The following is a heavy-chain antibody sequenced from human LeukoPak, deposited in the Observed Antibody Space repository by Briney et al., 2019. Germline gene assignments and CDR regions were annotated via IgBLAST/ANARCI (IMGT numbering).Heavy chain of an antibody. CDR1: GFTFTSYW. Sequence: GGSLRLSCAASGFTFTSYWVHWVRQAPGKGLVWVSGINSDGSITSYADSVKGRFTISRDNAKNTLYLQMNSLRAEDTALYYCARGGYGAHLGWGQGTLVTVSS. CDR2: INSDGSIT. CDR3: ARGGYGAHLG. V-gene: IGHV3-74*01. D-gene: IGHD4-17*01. J-gene: IGHJ4*02.